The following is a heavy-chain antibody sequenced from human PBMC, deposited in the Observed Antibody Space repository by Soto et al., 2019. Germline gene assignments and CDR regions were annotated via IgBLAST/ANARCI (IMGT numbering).Heavy chain of an antibody. CDR3: ARAITIFGVVTGFDY. Sequence: QLQLQESGPGLVKPSETLSLTCTVSGGSISSSSYYWGWIRQPPGKGLEWIGSIYYSGSTYYNPSLKRRVTISVDTSKNQFSLKLSSVTAADTAVYYCARAITIFGVVTGFDYWGQGTLVTVSS. D-gene: IGHD3-3*01. V-gene: IGHV4-39*01. J-gene: IGHJ4*02. CDR1: GGSISSSSYY. CDR2: IYYSGST.